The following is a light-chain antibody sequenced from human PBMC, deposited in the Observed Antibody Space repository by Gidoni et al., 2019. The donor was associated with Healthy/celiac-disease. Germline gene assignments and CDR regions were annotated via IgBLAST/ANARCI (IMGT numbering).Light chain of an antibody. CDR3: QAWDSSTAGVV. CDR2: QDS. Sequence: SYELTPPPSVSVSPGQTASITCSGDKLGDKYACWYQQKPGQSPVLVIYQDSKRPAGIPARFSGSNSGNTATLTISGTQAMDEADYYCQAWDSSTAGVVFGTGTKVTVL. CDR1: KLGDKY. V-gene: IGLV3-1*01. J-gene: IGLJ1*01.